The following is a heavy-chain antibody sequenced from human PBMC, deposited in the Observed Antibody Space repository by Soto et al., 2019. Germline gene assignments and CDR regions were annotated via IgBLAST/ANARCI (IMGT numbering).Heavy chain of an antibody. CDR3: SRTDRDFYGLDV. J-gene: IGHJ6*02. Sequence: EVQLVESGGGLVQPGGSLRLSCEASGFTFRNYDMHWVRQGTGKGLEWVSGISAAGDPDYADSVEGRFTISRENAQNSSFVQINSLRVGDTAVYYCSRTDRDFYGLDVWGQGTTVIVSS. CDR2: ISAAGDP. CDR1: GFTFRNYD. V-gene: IGHV3-13*05.